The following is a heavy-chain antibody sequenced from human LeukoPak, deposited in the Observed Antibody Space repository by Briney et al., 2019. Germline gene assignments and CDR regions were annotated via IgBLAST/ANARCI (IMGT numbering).Heavy chain of an antibody. D-gene: IGHD2-2*02. V-gene: IGHV1-24*01. CDR3: ATGYRRDYYYYGMDV. Sequence: ASVTVSCKVSGYTLTELSMHWVRQAPGKGLEWMGGFDPEDGETIYAQKFQGRVTMTEDTSTDTAYMELSSLRSEDTAVYYCATGYRRDYYYYGMDVWGQGTTVTVSS. CDR1: GYTLTELS. J-gene: IGHJ6*02. CDR2: FDPEDGET.